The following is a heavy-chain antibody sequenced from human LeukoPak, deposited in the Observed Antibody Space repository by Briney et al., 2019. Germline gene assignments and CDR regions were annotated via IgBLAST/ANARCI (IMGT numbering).Heavy chain of an antibody. Sequence: PGGSLRLSCAASGFTFSSYEMNWVRQAPGKGLEWVSYISSSGSTIYYADSVKGRFTISRDNAKNSLYLQMNSLRAEDTAVYYCVAGDVVYCSSTSCTHYYYMDVWGKGTTVTISS. CDR1: GFTFSSYE. D-gene: IGHD2-2*01. CDR3: VAGDVVYCSSTSCTHYYYMDV. J-gene: IGHJ6*03. V-gene: IGHV3-48*03. CDR2: ISSSGSTI.